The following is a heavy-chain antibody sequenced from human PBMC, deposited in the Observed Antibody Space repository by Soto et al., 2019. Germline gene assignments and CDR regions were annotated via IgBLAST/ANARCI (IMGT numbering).Heavy chain of an antibody. V-gene: IGHV4-39*01. Sequence: SETLSLTCTVSGGSISSSSSYWGWIRQPPGKGLEWIGSIYYSGSTYYNPSLKSRVTISVDTSKNQFSLKLSSVTAADTAVYYCARHYVVVVAATLDYWGQGTLVTVSS. CDR1: GGSISSSSSY. J-gene: IGHJ4*02. CDR3: ARHYVVVVAATLDY. CDR2: IYYSGST. D-gene: IGHD2-15*01.